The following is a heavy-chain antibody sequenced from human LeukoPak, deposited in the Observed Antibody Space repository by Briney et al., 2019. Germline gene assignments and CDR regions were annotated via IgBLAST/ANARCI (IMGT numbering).Heavy chain of an antibody. CDR3: ARDWSSSSYYYYYMDV. CDR2: ISAYNGNT. V-gene: IGHV1-18*01. J-gene: IGHJ6*03. D-gene: IGHD6-6*01. CDR1: GYTFTSYG. Sequence: ASVKVSCKASGYTFTSYGISWVRQAPGQGLEWMGWISAYNGNTNYAQKLQGRVTMTTDTSTSTAYMELGSLRSDDTAVYYCARDWSSSSYYYYYMDVWGKGTTVTVSS.